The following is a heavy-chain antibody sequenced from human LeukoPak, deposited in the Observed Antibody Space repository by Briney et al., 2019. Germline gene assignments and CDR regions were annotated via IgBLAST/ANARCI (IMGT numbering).Heavy chain of an antibody. J-gene: IGHJ4*02. CDR1: GGTFSSYA. CDR3: ARAEWELHPFDY. V-gene: IGHV1-18*01. Sequence: GASVKVSCKASGGTFSSYAISWVRQAPGQGLEWMGWISAYNGNTNYAQKLQGRVTMTTDTSTSTAYMELRSLRSDDTAVYYCARAEWELHPFDYWGQGTLVTVSS. CDR2: ISAYNGNT. D-gene: IGHD1-26*01.